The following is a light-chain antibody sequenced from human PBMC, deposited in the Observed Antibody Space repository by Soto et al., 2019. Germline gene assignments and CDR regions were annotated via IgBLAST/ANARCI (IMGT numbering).Light chain of an antibody. V-gene: IGKV4-1*01. CDR1: QNVLYKSNNGNY. CDR3: QQYYTTPPYT. CDR2: WAS. J-gene: IGKJ2*01. Sequence: DIVMTQSPDSLAVSLGERATINCKSSQNVLYKSNNGNYLAWYQQKPGQPPKLLIYWASTRKPGVPDRFSGSWSGPHFTLSISSLQAEDVAVSYCQQYYTTPPYTFRQGTKLEI.